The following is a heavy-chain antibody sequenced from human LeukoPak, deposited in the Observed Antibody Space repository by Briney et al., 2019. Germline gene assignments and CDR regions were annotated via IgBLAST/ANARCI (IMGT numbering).Heavy chain of an antibody. V-gene: IGHV4-39*07. CDR3: AGTRGVVGATPLWFDY. Sequence: SETLSLTCTVSGGSISSSSYYWGWIRQPPGKGLEWIGSIYYSGSTYYNPSLKSRVTISVDTSKNQFSLKLSSVTAADTAVYYCAGTRGVVGATPLWFDYWGQGTLVTVSS. D-gene: IGHD1-26*01. J-gene: IGHJ4*02. CDR1: GGSISSSSYY. CDR2: IYYSGST.